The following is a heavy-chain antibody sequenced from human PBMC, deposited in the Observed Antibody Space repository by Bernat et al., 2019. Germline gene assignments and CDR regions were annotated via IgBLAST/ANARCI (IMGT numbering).Heavy chain of an antibody. D-gene: IGHD3-10*01. V-gene: IGHV3-21*01. CDR1: GFSFSTYP. CDR3: ARGSGNYGSYYFDY. CDR2: ISSSGAYI. J-gene: IGHJ4*02. Sequence: EVQLMESGGALVKPGGSLRLSCAASGFSFSTYPMGWVRQAPGKGLEWVSSISSSGAYIYYAESMKGRFTISRDNAKNSLYLQMNSLRAEDTALFYCARGSGNYGSYYFDYWGQGSLVTVSS.